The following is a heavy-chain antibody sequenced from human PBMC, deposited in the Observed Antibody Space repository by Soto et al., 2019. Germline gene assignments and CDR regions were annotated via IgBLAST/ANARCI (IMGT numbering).Heavy chain of an antibody. J-gene: IGHJ6*02. V-gene: IGHV3-23*01. Sequence: PGESLRLSCAASGFTFSSYAMSWVRQAPGKGLEWVSAISGSGGSTYYADSVKGRFTISRDNSKNTLYLQMNSLRAEDTAVYYCANGRGYYYYGMDVWGQGTTVTVSS. D-gene: IGHD1-26*01. CDR1: GFTFSSYA. CDR3: ANGRGYYYYGMDV. CDR2: ISGSGGST.